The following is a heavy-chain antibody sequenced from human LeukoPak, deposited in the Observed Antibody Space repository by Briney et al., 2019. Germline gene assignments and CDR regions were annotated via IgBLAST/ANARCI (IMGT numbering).Heavy chain of an antibody. J-gene: IGHJ4*02. D-gene: IGHD4-17*01. CDR2: IYYSGST. Sequence: SETLSLTCTVSGGSISSSSHYWGWIRQPPGKGLEWIGSIYYSGSTYYNPSLKGRVTISVDTSKNQFSLKLSSVTAADAAVYYCARTSYGDTVHFDYWGQGTLVTVSS. V-gene: IGHV4-39*07. CDR3: ARTSYGDTVHFDY. CDR1: GGSISSSSHY.